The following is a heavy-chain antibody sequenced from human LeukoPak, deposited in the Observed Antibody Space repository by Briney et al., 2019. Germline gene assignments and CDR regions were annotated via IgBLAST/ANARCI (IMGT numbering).Heavy chain of an antibody. CDR1: GGSISSGGYS. D-gene: IGHD4-17*01. CDR2: IYHSGST. Sequence: SQTLSLTCAVSGGSISSGGYSWSWIRQPPGKGLEWIGYIYHSGSTYYNPSLKSRVTISVDRSKNQFSLKLSSVTAADTAVYYCARGGDYGDYGYYYAMDVWGQGTTVTVSS. J-gene: IGHJ6*02. CDR3: ARGGDYGDYGYYYAMDV. V-gene: IGHV4-30-2*01.